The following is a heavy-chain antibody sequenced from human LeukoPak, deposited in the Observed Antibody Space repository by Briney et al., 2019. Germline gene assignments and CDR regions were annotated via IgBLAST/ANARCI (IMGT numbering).Heavy chain of an antibody. Sequence: ASVKVSCKASGYTFTGYYMHWVRQAPGQGLEWMGWINPNSGGTNYAPKFQGRVTMTRDTSISTAYMELSRLRSDDTAVYYCARTTPYCSSTSCYRKSPRGFDPWGQGTLVTVSS. CDR3: ARTTPYCSSTSCYRKSPRGFDP. V-gene: IGHV1-2*02. J-gene: IGHJ5*02. CDR1: GYTFTGYY. D-gene: IGHD2-2*02. CDR2: INPNSGGT.